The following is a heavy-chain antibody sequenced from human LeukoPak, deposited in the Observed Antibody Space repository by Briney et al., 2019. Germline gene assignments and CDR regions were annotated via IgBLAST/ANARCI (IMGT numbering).Heavy chain of an antibody. V-gene: IGHV3-30*03. CDR2: ISYDGVNQ. CDR1: GFIFSNYA. Sequence: GGSLRLSCAASGFIFSNYAMHWVRQAPAGKGLEWVAVISYDGVNQYYANSVKGRFTVSRDNSNNTLYLQMDSLRVDDTAVYYCVSSILFYYGSESSHFWGQGTLVTVSS. D-gene: IGHD3-10*01. J-gene: IGHJ4*02. CDR3: VSSILFYYGSESSHF.